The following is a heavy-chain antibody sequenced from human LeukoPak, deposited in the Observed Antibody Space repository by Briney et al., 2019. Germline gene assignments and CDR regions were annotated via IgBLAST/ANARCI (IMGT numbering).Heavy chain of an antibody. CDR1: GGSMGGHW. Sequence: SETLSLTCTVSGGSMGGHWWSWIRQSPGKGLEWIGDIFYSGGTNNNSPLKSRFTMSLDTSKNQFSLKLSSVTAADTAKYYCARRNTADASIDFWGQGILVIASS. CDR3: ARRNTADASIDF. D-gene: IGHD2/OR15-2a*01. V-gene: IGHV4-59*08. J-gene: IGHJ4*02. CDR2: IFYSGGT.